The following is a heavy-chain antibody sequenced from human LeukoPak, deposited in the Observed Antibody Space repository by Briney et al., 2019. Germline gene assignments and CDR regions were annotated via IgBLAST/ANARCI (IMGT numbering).Heavy chain of an antibody. D-gene: IGHD2-2*01. CDR3: ARAGSVVPAAPFDP. Sequence: PSETLSLTCAVYIESFSGHSWTWIRQFPGKGLEWIGEINHSGNTNYNPSLKSRVTISVDTSKNQFSLKMSSVTAADTAVYYCARAGSVVPAAPFDPWGQGTLVTVSS. CDR2: INHSGNT. V-gene: IGHV4-34*01. CDR1: IESFSGHS. J-gene: IGHJ5*02.